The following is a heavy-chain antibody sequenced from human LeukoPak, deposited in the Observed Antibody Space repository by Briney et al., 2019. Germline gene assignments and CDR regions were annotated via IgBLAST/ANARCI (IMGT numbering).Heavy chain of an antibody. D-gene: IGHD2-21*01. CDR2: INHSGST. Sequence: SETLSLTCAVYGGSFSGYYWSWIRQPPGKGLEWIGEINHSGSTNYNPSLKSRVTISVDTSKNQFSLKLSSVTAADTAVYYCARKAYSAKKPFDYWGRGTLVTVSS. J-gene: IGHJ4*02. V-gene: IGHV4-34*01. CDR1: GGSFSGYY. CDR3: ARKAYSAKKPFDY.